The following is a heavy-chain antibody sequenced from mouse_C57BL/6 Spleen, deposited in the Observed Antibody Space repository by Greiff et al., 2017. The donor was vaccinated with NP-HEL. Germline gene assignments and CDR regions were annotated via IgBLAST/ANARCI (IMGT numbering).Heavy chain of an antibody. CDR1: GYTFTSYW. D-gene: IGHD1-1*01. CDR3: ARYYYGSRGLLYFDV. CDR2: INPSNGGT. V-gene: IGHV1-53*01. J-gene: IGHJ1*03. Sequence: QVQLKQPGTELVKPGASVKLSCKASGYTFTSYWMHWVKQRPGQGLEWIGNINPSNGGTNYNEKFKSKATLTVDKSSSTAYMQLSSLTSEDSAVYYCARYYYGSRGLLYFDVWGTGTTVTVSS.